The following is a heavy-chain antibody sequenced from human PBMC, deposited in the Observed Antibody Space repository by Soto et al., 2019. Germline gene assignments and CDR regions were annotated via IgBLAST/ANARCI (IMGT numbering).Heavy chain of an antibody. J-gene: IGHJ3*02. CDR3: ARGGGVGVAGSAAFDM. D-gene: IGHD3-3*01. CDR2: INPATGAA. CDR1: GYPVTAYY. Sequence: QLHLVQSGAVVKKPGASVTVSCSASGYPVTAYYMHWVRQAPGRGLEWMGGINPATGAAKYTQTFQGRVTLTRATSTSTVFMELSGLTSWDTAVFYCARGGGVGVAGSAAFDMWGQGTLVTVSS. V-gene: IGHV1-2*02.